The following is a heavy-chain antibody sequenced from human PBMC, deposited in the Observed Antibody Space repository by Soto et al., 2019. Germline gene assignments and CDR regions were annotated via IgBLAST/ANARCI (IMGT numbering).Heavy chain of an antibody. CDR3: AKDFGPGDYPLYFDY. Sequence: EVQLLESGGGLVQPGGSLRLSCAASGFTFSSYAMSWVRQSPGKGLEWVSAISGSGGSTYYADSVKGRFNISRDNSKNTLYVQMNSLRAEDTAVYYWAKDFGPGDYPLYFDYWGQGTLVTVSS. D-gene: IGHD4-17*01. V-gene: IGHV3-23*01. J-gene: IGHJ4*02. CDR2: ISGSGGST. CDR1: GFTFSSYA.